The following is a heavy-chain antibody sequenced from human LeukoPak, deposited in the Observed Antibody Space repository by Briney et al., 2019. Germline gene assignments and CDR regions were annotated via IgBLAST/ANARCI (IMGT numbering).Heavy chain of an antibody. D-gene: IGHD3-10*01. J-gene: IGHJ3*02. CDR2: IGGVSESF. CDR1: GFIFSNYA. Sequence: GGSLRLSCAASGFIFSNYAMTWVRQAPGKGLEWVSIIGGVSESFYYADSVKGRFTVSRDNSKDTLYLQINSLRDEDTAVYYCAREMSGSNDAFDIWGPGTMVTVSS. V-gene: IGHV3-23*01. CDR3: AREMSGSNDAFDI.